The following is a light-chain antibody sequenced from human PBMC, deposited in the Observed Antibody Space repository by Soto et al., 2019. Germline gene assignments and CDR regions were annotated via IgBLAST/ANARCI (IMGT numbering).Light chain of an antibody. Sequence: QSVLTQPPSVSGAPGQRVTISCTGSSSNIGAGYDVHWYQQLPGTAPKLLIYGNSNRPSGVPDRFSGSKSGTSASLAITGLQDDDEADYYCQSYYSSLRGHVVFGGGTKLTVL. CDR3: QSYYSSLRGHVV. CDR2: GNS. CDR1: SSNIGAGYD. V-gene: IGLV1-40*01. J-gene: IGLJ2*01.